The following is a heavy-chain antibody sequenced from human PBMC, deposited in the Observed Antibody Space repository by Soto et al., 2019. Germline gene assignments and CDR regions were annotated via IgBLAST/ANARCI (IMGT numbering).Heavy chain of an antibody. CDR3: ARDGYNRGGED. CDR2: IDPIGDTS. V-gene: IGHV1-69*01. CDR1: LGPLPNPE. Sequence: VEGPSKALLGPLPNPERTWVRPAPGQRREWVGGIDPIGDTSTYAHKFQGRVTITADESTSTAYMELSSLRSEDTAVDYSARDGYNRGGEDWGQGTL. J-gene: IGHJ4*02. D-gene: IGHD2-2*02.